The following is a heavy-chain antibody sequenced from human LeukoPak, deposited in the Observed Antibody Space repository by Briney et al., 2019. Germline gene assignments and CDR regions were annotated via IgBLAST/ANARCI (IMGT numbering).Heavy chain of an antibody. Sequence: GGSLRLSCAASGFTFSSYAMSWVRQAPGKGLEWVSAISGSGGSTYYADSVKGRFTISRDNSKNTLYLQMNSLRAEDTAVYYCARDHAAGTLLSWFDPWGQGTLVTVSS. CDR3: ARDHAAGTLLSWFDP. J-gene: IGHJ5*02. D-gene: IGHD6-13*01. V-gene: IGHV3-23*01. CDR2: ISGSGGST. CDR1: GFTFSSYA.